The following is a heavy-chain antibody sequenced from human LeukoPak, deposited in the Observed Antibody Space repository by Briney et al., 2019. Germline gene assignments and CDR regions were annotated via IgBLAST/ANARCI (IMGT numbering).Heavy chain of an antibody. J-gene: IGHJ4*02. CDR1: GGTFSSYA. V-gene: IGHV1-69*13. Sequence: GASVKVSCTASGGTFSSYAISWVRQAPGQGLEWMGGIIPIFGTANYAQKCQGRVTITADESTSTAYMELSSLRSEDTAVYCCASLLAYAGKRLRYYFDYWGQGTLVTVSS. CDR2: IIPIFGTA. D-gene: IGHD4-23*01. CDR3: ASLLAYAGKRLRYYFDY.